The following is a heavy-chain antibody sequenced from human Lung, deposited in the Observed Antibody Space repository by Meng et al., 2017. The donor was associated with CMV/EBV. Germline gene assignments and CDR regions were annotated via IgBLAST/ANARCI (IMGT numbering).Heavy chain of an antibody. Sequence: SXVXVSXXAPGATFNNYAFSWVRQAPGQGLEWMGGIIPVLSTEKYAQKFQGRATLATDESTTTAYMELSGLRSDDTAVYYCAKARWQFYSDSSYYYYFHHTWGQGTLVXVSS. D-gene: IGHD3-22*01. CDR1: GATFNNYA. J-gene: IGHJ5*02. CDR2: IIPVLSTE. CDR3: AKARWQFYSDSSYYYYFHHT. V-gene: IGHV1-69*05.